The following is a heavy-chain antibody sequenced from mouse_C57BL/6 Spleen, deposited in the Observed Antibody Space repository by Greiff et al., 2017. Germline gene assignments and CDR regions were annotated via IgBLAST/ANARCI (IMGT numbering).Heavy chain of an antibody. Sequence: QVHVKQSGAELVKPGASVKLSCKASGYTFTSYWMHWVKQRPGQGLEWIGMIHPNSGSTNYNEKFKSKATLTVDKSSSTAYMQLSSLTSEDSAVYYCAREVYAGAMDYWGQGTSVTVSS. V-gene: IGHV1-64*01. CDR1: GYTFTSYW. D-gene: IGHD1-1*01. J-gene: IGHJ4*01. CDR2: IHPNSGST. CDR3: AREVYAGAMDY.